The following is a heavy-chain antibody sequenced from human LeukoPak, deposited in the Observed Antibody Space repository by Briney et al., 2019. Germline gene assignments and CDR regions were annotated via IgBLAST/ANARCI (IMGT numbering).Heavy chain of an antibody. CDR2: INWNGGST. Sequence: PGGSLRLSCAASGITFDDYGMSWVRQAPGKGLEWVSGINWNGGSTGYADSVKGRFTIFRDNAKNSLYLQMNSLRAEDTALYYCARALSGYDSSGYWAGPARYYFDYWGQGTLVTVSS. D-gene: IGHD3-22*01. CDR3: ARALSGYDSSGYWAGPARYYFDY. J-gene: IGHJ4*02. V-gene: IGHV3-20*04. CDR1: GITFDDYG.